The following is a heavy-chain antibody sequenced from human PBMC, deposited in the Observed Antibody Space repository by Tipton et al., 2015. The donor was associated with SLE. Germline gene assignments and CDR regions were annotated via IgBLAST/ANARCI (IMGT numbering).Heavy chain of an antibody. CDR3: ARDPRLNWDYGTYFDY. J-gene: IGHJ4*02. CDR2: IYSRGST. CDR1: GGSISSGSYY. V-gene: IGHV4-61*02. D-gene: IGHD7-27*01. Sequence: TLSLTCSVSGGSISSGSYYWSWIRQPAGKGLEWIGRIYSRGSTNSNLSLKSRVTISADTSKNLFSLMLSSVTAADTAVYYCARDPRLNWDYGTYFDYWGQGTLVTVSS.